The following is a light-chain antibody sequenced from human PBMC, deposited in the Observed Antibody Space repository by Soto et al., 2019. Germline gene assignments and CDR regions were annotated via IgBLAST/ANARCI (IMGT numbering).Light chain of an antibody. CDR3: QQYDSALPWT. CDR2: ATS. J-gene: IGKJ1*01. V-gene: IGKV3-20*01. Sequence: EIVLTQSPGTLSLSPGERATLSCRASQSVGSNYLAWFQQKPGQPPRLLIHATSTRATGIPDRFSGSGSGTDFTLSISRLEHADFAVYYCQQYDSALPWTFGQGTTVEIK. CDR1: QSVGSNY.